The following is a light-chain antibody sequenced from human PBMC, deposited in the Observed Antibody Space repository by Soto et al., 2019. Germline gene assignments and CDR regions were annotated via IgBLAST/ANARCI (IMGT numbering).Light chain of an antibody. Sequence: XXLSCRASLSVSGSLAWYQQKPGQTPRLLIYDVSSRAAGIPARFSGSGSGTDFTLTITSLESEDFAVYYCQQGGTFGQGTKVDI. CDR3: QQGGT. CDR2: DVS. V-gene: IGKV3-11*01. CDR1: LSVSGS. J-gene: IGKJ2*01.